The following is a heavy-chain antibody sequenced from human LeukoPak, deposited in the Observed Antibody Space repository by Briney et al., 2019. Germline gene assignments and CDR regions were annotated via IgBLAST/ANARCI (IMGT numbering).Heavy chain of an antibody. D-gene: IGHD6-13*01. CDR2: MNPNSGNT. V-gene: IGHV1-8*03. Sequence: ASVKVSCKASGYTFTSYDINWVRQATGQGLEWMGWMNPNSGNTGYAQKFQGRVTITRNTSISTAYMELSSLRSEDTAVYYCARASRARAAGKLGWFDPWGQGTLVTVSS. CDR1: GYTFTSYD. CDR3: ARASRARAAGKLGWFDP. J-gene: IGHJ5*02.